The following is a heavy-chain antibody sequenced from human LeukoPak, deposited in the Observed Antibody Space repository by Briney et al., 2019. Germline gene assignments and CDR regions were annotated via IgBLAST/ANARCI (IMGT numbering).Heavy chain of an antibody. D-gene: IGHD6-13*01. CDR3: ARDAAAAAESPYYYYYMDV. Sequence: SVILSCKPSGSTFSSYAHSWVRHAPGQGLEWMGRIIPIFGTATYAQKFQGRVTITTDESTSTAYMELSSLRSEDTAVYYCARDAAAAAESPYYYYYMDVWGQGTTVTVSS. V-gene: IGHV1-69*05. CDR1: GSTFSSYA. CDR2: IIPIFGTA. J-gene: IGHJ6*03.